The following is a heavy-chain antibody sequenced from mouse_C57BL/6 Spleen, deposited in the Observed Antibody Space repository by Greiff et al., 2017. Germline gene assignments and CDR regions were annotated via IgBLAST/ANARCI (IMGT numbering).Heavy chain of an antibody. Sequence: EVQLQESGGGLVQPKGSLKLSCAASGFSFNTYAMNWVRQAPGKGLEWVARIRSKSNNYATYYADSVKDRFTISRDDSESMLYLQMNNLKTEDTAMYYCVRLDYGSTFAYWGQGTLVTVSA. CDR1: GFSFNTYA. CDR2: IRSKSNNYAT. V-gene: IGHV10-1*01. D-gene: IGHD1-1*01. CDR3: VRLDYGSTFAY. J-gene: IGHJ3*01.